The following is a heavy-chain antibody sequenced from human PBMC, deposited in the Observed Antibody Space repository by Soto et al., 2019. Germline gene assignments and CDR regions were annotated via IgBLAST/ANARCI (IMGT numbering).Heavy chain of an antibody. V-gene: IGHV3-30-3*01. Sequence: GGSLRLSCAASGFTFSSYAMHWVRQAPGKGLEWVAVISYDGSNKYYADSVKGRFTISRDNSKNTLYLQMNSLRAEDTAVYYCARGPSDVGQITMVRGVIIFTAFDIWGQGTMVTVSS. CDR2: ISYDGSNK. D-gene: IGHD3-10*01. CDR3: ARGPSDVGQITMVRGVIIFTAFDI. J-gene: IGHJ3*02. CDR1: GFTFSSYA.